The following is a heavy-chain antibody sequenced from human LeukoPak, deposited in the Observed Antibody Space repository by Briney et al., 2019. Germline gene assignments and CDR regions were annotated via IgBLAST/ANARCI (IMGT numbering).Heavy chain of an antibody. CDR2: IYTSGST. Sequence: SETLSLTCTVSGGSISSYYWSWIRQPPGKGLEWIGYIYTSGSTNYNPSLKSRVTISVDTSKNQFSLKLSSVTAADTAVYYCARHSTVGGWYYYYYYMDVWGQGTTVTVSS. D-gene: IGHD6-19*01. CDR1: GGSISSYY. V-gene: IGHV4-4*09. CDR3: ARHSTVGGWYYYYYYMDV. J-gene: IGHJ6*03.